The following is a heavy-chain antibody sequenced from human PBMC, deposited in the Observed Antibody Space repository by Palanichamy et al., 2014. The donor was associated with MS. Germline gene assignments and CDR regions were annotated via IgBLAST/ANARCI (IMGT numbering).Heavy chain of an antibody. J-gene: IGHJ5*02. D-gene: IGHD6-19*01. CDR3: ARNLVSSGWPNWFDP. CDR1: GGSFSSSTFF. CDR2: IYYSGST. Sequence: QVLLQESGPGLVKPSETLSLTCSVSGGSFSSSTFFWGWIRQPPGRRLEWIGSIYYSGSTYYNPSLKSRVTMSVDTSKNQFSLNLSSATAADTAVYYCARNLVSSGWPNWFDPWGQGTQVTVSS. V-gene: IGHV4-39*01.